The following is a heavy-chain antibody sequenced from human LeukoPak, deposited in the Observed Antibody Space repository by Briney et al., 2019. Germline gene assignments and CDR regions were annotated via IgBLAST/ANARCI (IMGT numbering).Heavy chain of an antibody. CDR2: IRSKAYGGTT. Sequence: GGSLRLSCIASGFTFGDYAMTWVRQAPGKGLEWVGVIRSKAYGGTTEYAASVKGRFSISRDDSKSVAYLQMNSLRTEDSAVYYCSRWVEEQRFLEWPPDYWGQGTLVTVSS. D-gene: IGHD3-3*01. CDR3: SRWVEEQRFLEWPPDY. V-gene: IGHV3-49*04. J-gene: IGHJ4*02. CDR1: GFTFGDYA.